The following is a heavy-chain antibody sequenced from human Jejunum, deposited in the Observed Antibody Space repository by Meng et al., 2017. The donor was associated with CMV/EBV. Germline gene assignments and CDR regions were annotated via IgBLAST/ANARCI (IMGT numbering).Heavy chain of an antibody. J-gene: IGHJ4*02. Sequence: TCNIYSMNWVRQAPGKGLEWLSSISTTSIYISYADSVKGRFSISRDNVKNSVYLQMNSLRSEDTAMYYCATDRMDTSARRGFFDYWGQGTLVTVSS. CDR1: TCNIYS. V-gene: IGHV3-21*01. D-gene: IGHD5-18*01. CDR3: ATDRMDTSARRGFFDY. CDR2: ISTTSIYI.